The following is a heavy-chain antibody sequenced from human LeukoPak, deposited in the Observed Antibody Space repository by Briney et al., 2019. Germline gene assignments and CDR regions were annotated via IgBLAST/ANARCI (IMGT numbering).Heavy chain of an antibody. CDR1: GFTFSSYG. Sequence: PGGSLRLSCAASGFTFSSYGMSWVRQAPGKGLEWVSAISGSGGTYYADSVKGRFTISRDNSKNTLYLQMNSLRAEDTAVYYCAKSGLNRFDYWGQGTLVTVSS. CDR3: AKSGLNRFDY. V-gene: IGHV3-23*01. CDR2: ISGSGGT. D-gene: IGHD2-15*01. J-gene: IGHJ4*02.